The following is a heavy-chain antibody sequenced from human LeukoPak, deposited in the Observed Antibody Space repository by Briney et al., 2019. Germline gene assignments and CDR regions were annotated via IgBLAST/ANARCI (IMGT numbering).Heavy chain of an antibody. Sequence: ASVKVSCKASGYTFISYYMHWVRQAPGQGLEWMGIINPSGGSTSYAQKFQGRVTMTRDTSTSTVYMELSSLRSEDTAVYYCARVIVSSGPRARPYYYYGMDVWGQGTTVTVSS. CDR2: INPSGGST. CDR1: GYTFISYY. J-gene: IGHJ6*02. V-gene: IGHV1-46*01. CDR3: ARVIVSSGPRARPYYYYGMDV. D-gene: IGHD3-22*01.